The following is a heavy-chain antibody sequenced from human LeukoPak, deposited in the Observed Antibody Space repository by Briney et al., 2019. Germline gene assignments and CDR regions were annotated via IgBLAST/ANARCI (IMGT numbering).Heavy chain of an antibody. CDR3: ARDPRDYYDSSGPFFDY. CDR2: ISAYIVDT. CDR1: GYTFTSYG. J-gene: IGHJ4*02. Sequence: ASVKVSCKASGYTFTSYGISWVRQAPGQGLEWMGWISAYIVDTNYAQKLQGRVTMTTDTSTSTAYMELRSLRSDDTAVYYCARDPRDYYDSSGPFFDYWGKGTLVTVSS. V-gene: IGHV1-18*01. D-gene: IGHD3-22*01.